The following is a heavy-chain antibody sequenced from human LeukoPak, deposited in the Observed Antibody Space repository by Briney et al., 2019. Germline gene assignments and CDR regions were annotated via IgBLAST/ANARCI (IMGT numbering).Heavy chain of an antibody. CDR1: GGTFSSYA. D-gene: IGHD6-19*01. CDR2: IIPIFGTA. J-gene: IGHJ4*02. Sequence: SVKVSCKASGGTFSSYAISWVRQAPGQGLEWMGGIIPIFGTANYAQKFQGRVTITADESTSTAYMEPSSLRSEDTAVYYCARYSSGWPYYFDYWGQGTLVTVSS. CDR3: ARYSSGWPYYFDY. V-gene: IGHV1-69*13.